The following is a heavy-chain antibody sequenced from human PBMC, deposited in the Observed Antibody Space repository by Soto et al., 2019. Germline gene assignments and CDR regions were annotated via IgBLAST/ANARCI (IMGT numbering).Heavy chain of an antibody. CDR2: ISCSGGST. D-gene: IGHD2-15*01. CDR1: GFTFSSYA. CDR3: AKDIGRTRRYCSGGSCYWDYYYYYMDV. J-gene: IGHJ6*03. Sequence: PGGSLRLSCAASGFTFSSYAMSWVRQAPGKGLEWVSAISCSGGSTYYADSVKGRFTISRDNSKNTLYLQMNSLRAEDTALYYCAKDIGRTRRYCSGGSCYWDYYYYYMDVWGKGTTVTVSS. V-gene: IGHV3-23*01.